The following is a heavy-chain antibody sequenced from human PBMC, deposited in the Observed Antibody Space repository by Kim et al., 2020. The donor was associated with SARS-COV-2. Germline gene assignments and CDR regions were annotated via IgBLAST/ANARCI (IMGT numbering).Heavy chain of an antibody. J-gene: IGHJ4*02. V-gene: IGHV3-11*04. Sequence: YADAVKGGFTISRDNAKNSVYRQMNSLGAEDTAVYYCARSNRGAMVYFDYWGQGTLVTVSS. D-gene: IGHD5-18*01. CDR3: ARSNRGAMVYFDY.